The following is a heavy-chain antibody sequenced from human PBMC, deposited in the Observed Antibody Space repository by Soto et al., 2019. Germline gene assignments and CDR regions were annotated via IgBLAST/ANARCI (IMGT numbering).Heavy chain of an antibody. CDR3: SITMVRGVPSYPEDWFDP. Sequence: GGSLRLSCTASGFTFGDYAMSWFRQAPGKGLEWVGFIRSKAYGGTTEYAASVKGRFTISRDDSKSIAYLQMNSLKTEDTAVYYCSITMVRGVPSYPEDWFDPWGQGTLVTVSS. D-gene: IGHD3-10*01. CDR2: IRSKAYGGTT. CDR1: GFTFGDYA. V-gene: IGHV3-49*03. J-gene: IGHJ5*02.